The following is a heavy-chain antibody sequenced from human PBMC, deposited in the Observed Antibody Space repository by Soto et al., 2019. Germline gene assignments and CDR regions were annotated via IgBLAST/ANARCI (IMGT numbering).Heavy chain of an antibody. Sequence: SVKVSCKASGGTFSSYAISWVRQAPGQGLEWMGGIIPIFGTANYAQKFQGRVTITADESTSTAYMELSSLRSEDTAVYYCARDQVVAARYYYYYYGMDVWGQGTTVTVSS. CDR2: IIPIFGTA. J-gene: IGHJ6*02. D-gene: IGHD6-6*01. CDR3: ARDQVVAARYYYYYYGMDV. V-gene: IGHV1-69*13. CDR1: GGTFSSYA.